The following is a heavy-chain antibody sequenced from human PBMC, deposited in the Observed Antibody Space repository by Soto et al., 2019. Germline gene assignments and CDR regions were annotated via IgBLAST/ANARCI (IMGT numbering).Heavy chain of an antibody. Sequence: PSETLSLTCAVYAGSFSGYYWSWIRQPPGKGLEWIGEINHSGSTNYYPSLKSRVTITVDTSKNQFSLKLSSVTAADTAVYYCAREHPDIVVVPAAPKSLCCPDYWGQGTLVTVSS. CDR1: AGSFSGYY. CDR2: INHSGST. V-gene: IGHV4-34*01. J-gene: IGHJ4*02. D-gene: IGHD2-2*01. CDR3: AREHPDIVVVPAAPKSLCCPDY.